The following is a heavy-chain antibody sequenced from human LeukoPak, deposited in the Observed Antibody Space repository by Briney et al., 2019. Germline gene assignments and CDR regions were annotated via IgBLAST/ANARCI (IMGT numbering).Heavy chain of an antibody. CDR2: LIPIFGTA. CDR3: ARGRVDIVATILGY. J-gene: IGHJ4*02. Sequence: GASVKVACKASGGTFSSYAISWVRQAPGQGLEWMGGLIPIFGTANYAQKFQGRVTITADESTSTAYMELSSLRSEDTAVYYCARGRVDIVATILGYWGQGTLVTVSS. D-gene: IGHD5-12*01. CDR1: GGTFSSYA. V-gene: IGHV1-69*13.